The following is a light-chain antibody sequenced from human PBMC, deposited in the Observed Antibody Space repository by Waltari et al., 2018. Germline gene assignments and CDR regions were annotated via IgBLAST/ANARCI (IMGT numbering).Light chain of an antibody. Sequence: DIQMTPSPSSLPASVGDRVTISCRASQRISSYLNWYQQQPGKAPRLLIYGAVSLQSGFPSRFSGSGSGTDFTLTISSLQLEDFATYYCQQTYRTPRTFGQGTKVDI. V-gene: IGKV1-39*01. CDR3: QQTYRTPRT. J-gene: IGKJ1*01. CDR2: GAV. CDR1: QRISSY.